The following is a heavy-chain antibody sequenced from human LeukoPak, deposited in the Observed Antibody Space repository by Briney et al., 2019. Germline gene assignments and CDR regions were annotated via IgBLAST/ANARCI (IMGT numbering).Heavy chain of an antibody. D-gene: IGHD2-2*01. V-gene: IGHV3-23*01. Sequence: PGGPLRLSCAASGFTFSSYGMSWVRQAPGKGLEWVSGISGSGGSTYYADSVKGRFTISRDNSKNTLYLQMNSLRVEDTAVYYCAKVPADPSEPLPPHAFDIWGQGTMVTVSS. CDR2: ISGSGGST. J-gene: IGHJ3*02. CDR3: AKVPADPSEPLPPHAFDI. CDR1: GFTFSSYG.